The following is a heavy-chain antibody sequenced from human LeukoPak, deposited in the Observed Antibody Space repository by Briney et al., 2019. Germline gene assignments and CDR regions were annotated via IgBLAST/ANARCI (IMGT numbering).Heavy chain of an antibody. Sequence: GGSLRLSCAASGFTFSSYDMHWVRQATGKGLEWVSAIGTAGDKYYPGSVKGRFTISRENAKNSLYLQMNSLRAGDTAVYYCARGESCGDDVHYYYGMDVWGQGTTVTVSS. CDR1: GFTFSSYD. CDR2: IGTAGDK. D-gene: IGHD4-17*01. CDR3: ARGESCGDDVHYYYGMDV. V-gene: IGHV3-13*04. J-gene: IGHJ6*02.